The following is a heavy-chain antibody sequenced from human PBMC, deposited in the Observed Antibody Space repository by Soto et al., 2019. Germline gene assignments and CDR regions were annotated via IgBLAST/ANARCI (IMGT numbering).Heavy chain of an antibody. V-gene: IGHV3-21*01. CDR3: ARDREYSSSSNLDY. D-gene: IGHD6-6*01. CDR2: ISSSSSYI. CDR1: GFTFSSYS. J-gene: IGHJ4*02. Sequence: RRLSCAASGFTFSSYSMNWVRQAPGKGLEWVSSISSSSSYIYYADSVKGRFTISRDNAKNSLYLQMNSLRAEDTAVYYCARDREYSSSSNLDYWGQGTLVTVSS.